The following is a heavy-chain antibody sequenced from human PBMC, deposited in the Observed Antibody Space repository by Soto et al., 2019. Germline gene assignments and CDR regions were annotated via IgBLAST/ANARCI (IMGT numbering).Heavy chain of an antibody. D-gene: IGHD6-19*01. CDR3: ASASGSGWYAYYFDY. V-gene: IGHV3-30-3*01. CDR2: ISYDGSNK. J-gene: IGHJ4*02. CDR1: GFTFSSYA. Sequence: GGSLRLSCAASGFTFSSYAMHWVRQAPGKGLEWVAVISYDGSNKYYADSVKGRFTISRDNSKNTLYLQMNSLRAEDTAVYYCASASGSGWYAYYFDYWGQGTLVTAPQ.